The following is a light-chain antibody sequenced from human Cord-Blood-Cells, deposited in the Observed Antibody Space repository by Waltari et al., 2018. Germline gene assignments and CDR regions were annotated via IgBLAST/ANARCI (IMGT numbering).Light chain of an antibody. CDR2: GAS. V-gene: IGKV3-15*01. CDR3: QQYNNSPFT. J-gene: IGKJ3*01. CDR1: QSVSSN. Sequence: EIVMTQSPATLSVPPGERATLSCRASQSVSSNLAWYQQKPGQAPRLLIYGASTRATGIPARFSGSGSGTEFTLTISSLQSEDFAVYYCQQYNNSPFTFGPGTKVDIK.